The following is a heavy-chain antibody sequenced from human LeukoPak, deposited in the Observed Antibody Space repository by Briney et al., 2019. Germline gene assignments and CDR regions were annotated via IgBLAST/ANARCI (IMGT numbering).Heavy chain of an antibody. V-gene: IGHV1-46*01. CDR1: GYTFTSYY. CDR2: INPSGGST. CDR3: ARDYGDIFSFDY. D-gene: IGHD4-17*01. J-gene: IGHJ4*02. Sequence: ASVKVSCKASGYTFTSYYMHWVRQAPGQGLEWMGIINPSGGSTSYAQKFQGRVTMTRDTSTSAVYMELSSLRSEDTAVYYCARDYGDIFSFDYWGQGTLVTVSS.